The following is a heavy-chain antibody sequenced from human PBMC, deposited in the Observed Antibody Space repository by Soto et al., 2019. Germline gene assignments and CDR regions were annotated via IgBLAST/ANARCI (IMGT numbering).Heavy chain of an antibody. Sequence: PGGSLRLSCAASGFTFSSYSMNWVRQAPGKGLEWVSSISSSSSYIYYADPVKGRFTISRDNAKNSLYLQMNSLRAEDTAVYYCAPPPAAGNYWGQGTLVTVSS. CDR1: GFTFSSYS. D-gene: IGHD6-13*01. CDR3: APPPAAGNY. J-gene: IGHJ4*02. V-gene: IGHV3-21*01. CDR2: ISSSSSYI.